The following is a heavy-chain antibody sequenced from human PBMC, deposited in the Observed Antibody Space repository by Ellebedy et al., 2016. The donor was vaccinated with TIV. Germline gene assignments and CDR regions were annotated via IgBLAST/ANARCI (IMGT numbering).Heavy chain of an antibody. CDR1: GFTFSTYW. D-gene: IGHD1-1*01. CDR3: ARSPATGTVDY. Sequence: GGSLRLXXAASGFTFSTYWMSWVRQAPGEGLEWVANINQGGSETYYVDSVKGRFTMSRDNAKNSLYLQLNSLRAEDTAVYYCARSPATGTVDYWGHGTLVTVS. CDR2: INQGGSET. V-gene: IGHV3-7*01. J-gene: IGHJ4*01.